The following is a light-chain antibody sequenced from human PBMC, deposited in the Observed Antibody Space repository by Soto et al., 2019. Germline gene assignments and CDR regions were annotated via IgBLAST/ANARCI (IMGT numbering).Light chain of an antibody. CDR3: QQCHRSWT. J-gene: IGKJ1*01. CDR1: QNIRSR. Sequence: DVQMTQSPSTLSSSVGERVTITCRASQNIRSRLAWFQQKPGKAPNLLIYDASSLESGVPQRFSGSGSGTVFPIIISSLQTDDFSTYCCQQCHRSWTFGRGTKVE. CDR2: DAS. V-gene: IGKV1-5*01.